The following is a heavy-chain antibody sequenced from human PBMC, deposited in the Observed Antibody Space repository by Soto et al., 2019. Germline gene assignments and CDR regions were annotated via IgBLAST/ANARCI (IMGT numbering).Heavy chain of an antibody. J-gene: IGHJ4*02. CDR1: GFTFSSYA. CDR2: ISGSGGST. D-gene: IGHD6-19*01. Sequence: EVQLLESGGGLVQPGGSLRLSCAASGFTFSSYAMSWVRQAPGKGLEWVSAISGSGGSTFYADSVKGRFTISRDNSKYTLYLRMKSLRVDGTAVYYCATDPGTSSGWYAGVAWGQGTLVTVSS. V-gene: IGHV3-23*01. CDR3: ATDPGTSSGWYAGVA.